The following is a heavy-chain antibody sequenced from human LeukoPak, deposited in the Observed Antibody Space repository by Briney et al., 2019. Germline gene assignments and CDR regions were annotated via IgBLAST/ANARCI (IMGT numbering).Heavy chain of an antibody. CDR1: GFTFSSYG. V-gene: IGHV3-30*18. CDR3: AKDKGGYDLYFDY. Sequence: GGSLRLSCAASGFTFSSYGMHWVRQAPGKGLEWVAVISYDGSNKYYADSVKGRFTISRDNSKNTLYLQMNSLRAEDTAVHYCAKDKGGYDLYFDYWGQGTLVTVSS. CDR2: ISYDGSNK. D-gene: IGHD5-12*01. J-gene: IGHJ4*02.